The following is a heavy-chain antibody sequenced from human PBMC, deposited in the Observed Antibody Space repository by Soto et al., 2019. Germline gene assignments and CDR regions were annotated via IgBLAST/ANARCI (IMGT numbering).Heavy chain of an antibody. Sequence: SETLSLTCDVSGGSISIGTDYWGWIRQSPGKGLEWIGFIYYGGSTNYNPSLKSRVTISVDTPKNQFSLKLSSVTAADTAVYYCAKNWNRGSLVHWGQGTLVTGSS. CDR2: IYYGGST. CDR1: GGSISIGTDY. J-gene: IGHJ1*01. D-gene: IGHD7-27*01. CDR3: AKNWNRGSLVH. V-gene: IGHV4-61*05.